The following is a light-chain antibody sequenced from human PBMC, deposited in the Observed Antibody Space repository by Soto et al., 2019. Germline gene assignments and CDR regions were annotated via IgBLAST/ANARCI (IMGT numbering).Light chain of an antibody. J-gene: IGKJ2*01. Sequence: DIQMTQSPSSLSASVGDRVTITCRASQSISRFLNWYQHKPGKAPKLLIYGAFTLQSGVPSRFSGSGSGTDFTLTIANVQPEDFATYFCQQSYSSVVYTFGQGTKLGIK. CDR1: QSISRF. CDR3: QQSYSSVVYT. V-gene: IGKV1-39*01. CDR2: GAF.